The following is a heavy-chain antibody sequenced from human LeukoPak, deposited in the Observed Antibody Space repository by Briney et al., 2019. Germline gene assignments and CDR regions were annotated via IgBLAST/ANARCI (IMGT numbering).Heavy chain of an antibody. CDR2: IYHSGST. D-gene: IGHD6-13*01. J-gene: IGHJ4*02. CDR3: ARQGGIADFDY. Sequence: PSETLSLTCAVSGGSISSGGYSWSWIRRPPGKGLEWIGYIYHSGSTYYNPSLKSRVTISVDRSKNQFSLKLSSVTAADTAVYYCARQGGIADFDYWGQGTLVTVSS. CDR1: GGSISSGGYS. V-gene: IGHV4-30-2*01.